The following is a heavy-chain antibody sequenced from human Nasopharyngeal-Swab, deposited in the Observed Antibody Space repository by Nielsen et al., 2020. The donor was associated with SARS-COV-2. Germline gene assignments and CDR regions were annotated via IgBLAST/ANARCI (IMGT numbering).Heavy chain of an antibody. D-gene: IGHD4-17*01. V-gene: IGHV3-11*06. J-gene: IGHJ4*02. CDR2: ITSTSSYT. CDR1: GFTFSDYY. Sequence: GESLKISCAASGFTFSDYYMTWIRQAPGKGLECVAYITSTSSYTHYADSVKGRFTISRDNADNSLYLQMDSLRGEDTAVYYCARDAPAHYGAFYWGRGTLVTVSS. CDR3: ARDAPAHYGAFY.